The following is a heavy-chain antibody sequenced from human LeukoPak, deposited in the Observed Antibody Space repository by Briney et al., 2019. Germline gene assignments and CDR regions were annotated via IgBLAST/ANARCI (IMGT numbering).Heavy chain of an antibody. CDR1: GFTFNTYT. CDR2: ISGSSGII. J-gene: IGHJ4*02. V-gene: IGHV3-48*01. Sequence: GGSLRLSCAASGFTFNTYTMNWVRQAPGKGLEWVSYISGSSGIIDYADSVRGRFTISRDNAKNSLYLQMNSLRAEDAAVYYCARGGPIYCSGDSCYPGDYWGQGTLVTVSS. D-gene: IGHD2-15*01. CDR3: ARGGPIYCSGDSCYPGDY.